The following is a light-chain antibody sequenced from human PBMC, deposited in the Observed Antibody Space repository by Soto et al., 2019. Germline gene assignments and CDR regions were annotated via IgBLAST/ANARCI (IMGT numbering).Light chain of an antibody. CDR3: SAYAVGNNWV. J-gene: IGLJ3*02. CDR1: SSDVGAHNY. CDR2: DVN. V-gene: IGLV2-8*01. Sequence: QSVLTQPPSASGSPGQSLTISCTGTSSDVGAHNYVSWYQQNPGTAPKLMLYDVNKRPSGVPDRFSGSKSGNTAYLTVSGLQAEDEADYYCSAYAVGNNWVFGGGTKLTVL.